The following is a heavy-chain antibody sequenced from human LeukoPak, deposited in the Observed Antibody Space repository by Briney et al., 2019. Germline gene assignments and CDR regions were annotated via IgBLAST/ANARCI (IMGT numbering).Heavy chain of an antibody. D-gene: IGHD3-3*01. J-gene: IGHJ4*02. CDR1: GFTFNNYA. CDR2: IGDNGGDT. Sequence: GGSLRLSCAASGFTFNNYAMSWVRQAPGKGLEWVSAIGDNGGDTKYADSVKGRFTISRDNSKNTLYLQMNSLRVEDTAIYYCGKDWRLDYWGQGTLVTVSS. CDR3: GKDWRLDY. V-gene: IGHV3-23*01.